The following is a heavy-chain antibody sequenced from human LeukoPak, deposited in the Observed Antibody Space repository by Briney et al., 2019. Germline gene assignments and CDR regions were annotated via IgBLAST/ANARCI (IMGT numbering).Heavy chain of an antibody. CDR1: GYTFTSYY. CDR2: INPSGGST. CDR3: ARGLRYAVTTEYYFDY. V-gene: IGHV1-46*01. D-gene: IGHD4-17*01. Sequence: ASVKVSCKASGYTFTSYYMHWVRQATGQGHEWMGIINPSGGSTSYAQKFRGRVTMTRDTSTSTVYMELSSLRSEDTAVYYCARGLRYAVTTEYYFDYWGQGTLVTVSS. J-gene: IGHJ4*02.